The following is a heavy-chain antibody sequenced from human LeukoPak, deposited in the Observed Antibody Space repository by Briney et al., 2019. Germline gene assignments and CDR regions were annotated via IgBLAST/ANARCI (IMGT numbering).Heavy chain of an antibody. D-gene: IGHD1-1*01. J-gene: IGHJ4*02. CDR1: GDSITRNTYY. V-gene: IGHV4-39*01. CDR3: ARLSTSDTDGNYFDF. Sequence: SETLSLTCTVSGDSITRNTYYWVWVRQPPGKVLEWIGSINYSGRTFYSSSLKSRATISVDTFRNQFSLKVTSATAADTAVYSCARLSTSDTDGNYFDFWGQGTLVTVSS. CDR2: INYSGRT.